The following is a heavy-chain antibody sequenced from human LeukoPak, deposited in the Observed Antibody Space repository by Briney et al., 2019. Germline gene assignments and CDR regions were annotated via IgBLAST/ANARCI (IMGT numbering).Heavy chain of an antibody. V-gene: IGHV4-61*02. Sequence: SETLSLTCTVSGGSISSGSYYWSWIRQPAGKGLEWIGRIYTSGSTNYNPSLKSRVTISVDTSKNQFSLKLSSVTAAGPAVYYCARDADTAMATSIYGMDVWGQGTTVTVSS. J-gene: IGHJ6*02. CDR1: GGSISSGSYY. CDR3: ARDADTAMATSIYGMDV. CDR2: IYTSGST. D-gene: IGHD5-18*01.